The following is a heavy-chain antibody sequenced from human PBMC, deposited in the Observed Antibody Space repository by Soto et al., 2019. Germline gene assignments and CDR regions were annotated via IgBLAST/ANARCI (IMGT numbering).Heavy chain of an antibody. D-gene: IGHD5-18*01. CDR1: GGSISSYY. J-gene: IGHJ6*02. V-gene: IGHV4-59*01. CDR2: IYYSGST. CDR3: ARFDQDSYGYPPLYYYYYGMDV. Sequence: SETLCLTCTVSGGSISSYYWSWIRQPPGKGLEWIGYIYYSGSTNYNPSLKSRVTISVDTSKNQFSLKLSSVTAADTAVYYCARFDQDSYGYPPLYYYYYGMDVWGQGTTVTVSS.